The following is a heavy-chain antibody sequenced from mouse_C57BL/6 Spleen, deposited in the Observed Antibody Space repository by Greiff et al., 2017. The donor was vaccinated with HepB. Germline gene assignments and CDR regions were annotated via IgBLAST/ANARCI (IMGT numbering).Heavy chain of an antibody. CDR1: GYTFTSYW. CDR2: IHPNSGST. D-gene: IGHD4-1*01. CDR3: AREGITGTDYFDC. Sequence: QVQLKQPGAELVKPGASVKLSCKASGYTFTSYWMHWVKQRPGQGLEWIGMIHPNSGSTNYNEKFKSKATLTVDKSSSTAYMQLSSLTSEDSAVYYCAREGITGTDYFDCWGQGTTLTVSS. J-gene: IGHJ2*01. V-gene: IGHV1-64*01.